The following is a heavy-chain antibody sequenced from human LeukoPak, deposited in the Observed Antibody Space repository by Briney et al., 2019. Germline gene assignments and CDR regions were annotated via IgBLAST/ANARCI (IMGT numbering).Heavy chain of an antibody. CDR3: ARVSSAYDLLGFDY. CDR1: GGSISSYY. J-gene: IGHJ4*02. V-gene: IGHV4-59*01. CDR2: IYYSGST. D-gene: IGHD5-12*01. Sequence: PSETLSLTCTVSGGSISSYYWSWIRQPPGKGLEWIGYIYYSGSTNYNPSLKSRVTISVDTSKNQFSLKLSSVTAADTAVYYCARVSSAYDLLGFDYWGQGTLLTVSS.